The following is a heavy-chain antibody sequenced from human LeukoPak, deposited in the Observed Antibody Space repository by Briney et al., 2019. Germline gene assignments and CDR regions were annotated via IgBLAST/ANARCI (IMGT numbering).Heavy chain of an antibody. J-gene: IGHJ4*02. D-gene: IGHD4/OR15-4a*01. CDR1: GSTFSKYG. Sequence: GGSLRLSCGASGSTFSKYGMTWVRQAPGKGPEWVSGIRGAGDGTYYADSVRGRFTISRDNSNNTLYLQMNSLRVEDTARYYCVKDAKQSVPGWGQGTPVTVSS. CDR3: VKDAKQSVPG. V-gene: IGHV3-23*01. CDR2: IRGAGDGT.